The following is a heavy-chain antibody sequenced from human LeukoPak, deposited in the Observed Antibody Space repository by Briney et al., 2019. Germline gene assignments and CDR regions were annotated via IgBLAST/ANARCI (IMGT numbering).Heavy chain of an antibody. CDR2: ITSSSSYI. Sequence: GGSLRLSCAASGFTFSSYSMNWVRQAPGKGLEWVSSITSSSSYIYYADSVKGRFTISRDNARNSLYLQMDSLTAEDTAVYYCARDPYSGPYGSTYYYFMDVWGKGTTVTISS. CDR1: GFTFSSYS. D-gene: IGHD1-26*01. CDR3: ARDPYSGPYGSTYYYFMDV. J-gene: IGHJ6*03. V-gene: IGHV3-21*01.